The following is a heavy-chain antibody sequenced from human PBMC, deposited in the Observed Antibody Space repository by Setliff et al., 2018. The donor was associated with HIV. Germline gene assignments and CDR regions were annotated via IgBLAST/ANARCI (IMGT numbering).Heavy chain of an antibody. Sequence: GESLKISCKSSGYVFANYWIGWVRQMPGKGLEWMGIIYPGDSDTRYSPSFQGQVTISADKSISTAYRQRSSLKATDTAMYYCARSASGFDYWGQGTLVTVSS. CDR1: GYVFANYW. CDR2: IYPGDSDT. J-gene: IGHJ4*02. V-gene: IGHV5-51*01. D-gene: IGHD6-6*01. CDR3: ARSASGFDY.